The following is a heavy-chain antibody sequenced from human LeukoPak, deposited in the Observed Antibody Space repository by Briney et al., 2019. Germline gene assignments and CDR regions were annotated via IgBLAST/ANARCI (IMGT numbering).Heavy chain of an antibody. V-gene: IGHV3-33*01. Sequence: GGSLRLSCAASGFTFSSYGMHWVSQAPGKGLEWVAVIWYDGSNKYYADSVKGRFTISRDNSKNTLYLQMNSLRAEDTAVYYCAREGPLNAAFDIWGQGTMVTVSS. J-gene: IGHJ3*02. CDR2: IWYDGSNK. CDR1: GFTFSSYG. D-gene: IGHD1-1*01. CDR3: AREGPLNAAFDI.